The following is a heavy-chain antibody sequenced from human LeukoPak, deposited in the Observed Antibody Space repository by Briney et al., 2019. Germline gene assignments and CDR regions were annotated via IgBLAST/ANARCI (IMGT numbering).Heavy chain of an antibody. Sequence: SETLSLTCAVYGGSFSGYYWSWIRQPPGKGLEWIGEINHSGSTNYSPSLKSRVTISVDTSKNQFSLKLSSVTAADTAVYYCARYGTLKYYYGSGSYLDYWGQGTLVTVSS. CDR2: INHSGST. CDR1: GGSFSGYY. J-gene: IGHJ4*02. D-gene: IGHD3-10*01. V-gene: IGHV4-34*01. CDR3: ARYGTLKYYYGSGSYLDY.